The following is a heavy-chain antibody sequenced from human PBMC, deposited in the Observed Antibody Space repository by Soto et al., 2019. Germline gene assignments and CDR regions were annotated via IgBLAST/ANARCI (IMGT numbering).Heavy chain of an antibody. CDR1: GFTFSSYA. CDR2: ISGSGGTT. D-gene: IGHD6-13*01. CDR3: ARAGRSWRYFFDS. V-gene: IGHV3-23*02. Sequence: PGGSLRLSCAASGFTFSSYAMSWVRQAPGKELEWVSAISGSGGTTYYNPSLQSRVTISIDTSQNQFSLKLRSVTAADSAIYYCARAGRSWRYFFDSWGRGTLVTVSS. J-gene: IGHJ4*02.